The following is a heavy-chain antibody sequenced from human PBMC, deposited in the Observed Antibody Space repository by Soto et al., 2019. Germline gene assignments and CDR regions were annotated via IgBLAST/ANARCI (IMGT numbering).Heavy chain of an antibody. CDR3: AKDYAWVTDYYYYMDV. CDR1: GFTFSSYG. V-gene: IGHV3-30*18. J-gene: IGHJ6*03. Sequence: GGSLRLSCAASGFTFSSYGMHWVRQAPGKGLEWVAVISYDGSNKYYADSVKGRFTISRDNSKNTLYLQMNSLRAEDTAVYYCAKDYAWVTDYYYYMDVWGKGTTVTVSS. D-gene: IGHD2-21*02. CDR2: ISYDGSNK.